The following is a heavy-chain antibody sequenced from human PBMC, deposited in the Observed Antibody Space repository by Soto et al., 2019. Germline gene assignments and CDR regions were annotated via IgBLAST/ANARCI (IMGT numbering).Heavy chain of an antibody. D-gene: IGHD3-22*01. CDR3: ARAGRDSSGYSSSLH. CDR2: ISAYNGNT. CDR1: GYTFTSYG. V-gene: IGHV1-18*04. J-gene: IGHJ1*01. Sequence: ASVKVYFTASGYTFTSYGISWVRQAPGQGLEWMGWISAYNGNTNYAQKLQGRVTMTTDTSTSTAYMELRSLRSDDTAVYYCARAGRDSSGYSSSLHWGQGTLVTVSS.